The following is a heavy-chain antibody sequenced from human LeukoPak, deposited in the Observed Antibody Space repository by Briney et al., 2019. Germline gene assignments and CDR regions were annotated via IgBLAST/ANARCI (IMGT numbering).Heavy chain of an antibody. CDR3: AKGGHCSRTSCSLGDFDY. J-gene: IGHJ4*02. Sequence: GGTLRLTCAASGFTFSSYGMHWVRQGPGKELEWVAGIWNDGSNKYYAESRRGRLTISRDNSKNTLYLQMNSLRADDTAVYYCAKGGHCSRTSCSLGDFDYWGQGTLGTVSS. D-gene: IGHD2-2*01. CDR1: GFTFSSYG. CDR2: IWNDGSNK. V-gene: IGHV3-33*06.